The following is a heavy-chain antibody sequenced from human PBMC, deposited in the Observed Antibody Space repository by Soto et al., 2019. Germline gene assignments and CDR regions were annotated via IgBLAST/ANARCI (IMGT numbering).Heavy chain of an antibody. V-gene: IGHV4-59*01. Sequence: QAQLQESGPGLVKPSETLSLTCTVSGGSISSYYWSWIRQPPGKGLEWIGYIYYSGSTNYNPSLKSRVTISVDTSKNQFSLKLSSVTAADTAVYYCARVGGVSYGSIDYWGQGTLVTVSS. D-gene: IGHD3-16*01. J-gene: IGHJ4*02. CDR3: ARVGGVSYGSIDY. CDR1: GGSISSYY. CDR2: IYYSGST.